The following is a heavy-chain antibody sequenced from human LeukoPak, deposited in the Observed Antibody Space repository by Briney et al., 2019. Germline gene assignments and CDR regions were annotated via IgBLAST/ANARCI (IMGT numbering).Heavy chain of an antibody. J-gene: IGHJ3*02. CDR3: AKGKVNHDGALDI. V-gene: IGHV3-21*01. Sequence: GGSLRLSCAASGFTFCTYVLKWVCQAPGKGLEWVSSISSSNYYIYYADSLKSRFTISRNTAKNSLYLQMNSLRAEDTAVYYCAKGKVNHDGALDIWGQGTLVTVSS. CDR2: ISSSNYYI. CDR1: GFTFCTYV. D-gene: IGHD2-21*01.